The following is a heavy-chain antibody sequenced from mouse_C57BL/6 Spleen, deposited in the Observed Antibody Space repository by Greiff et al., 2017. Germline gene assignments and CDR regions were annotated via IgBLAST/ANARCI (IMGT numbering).Heavy chain of an antibody. CDR1: GFTFSSYA. J-gene: IGHJ2*01. D-gene: IGHD2-3*01. CDR3: ARDDGYYFDY. V-gene: IGHV5-4*01. Sequence: EVLLVESGGGLVKPGGSLKLSCAASGFTFSSYAMSWVRQTPEQRLEWVATISDGGSYTYYPDNVKGRFTISRDTAKNNLYLQMSHLKSEDTAMYYCARDDGYYFDYWGQGTTLTVSS. CDR2: ISDGGSYT.